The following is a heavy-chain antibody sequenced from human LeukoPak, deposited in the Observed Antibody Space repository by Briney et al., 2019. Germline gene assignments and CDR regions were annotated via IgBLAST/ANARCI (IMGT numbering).Heavy chain of an antibody. D-gene: IGHD6-19*01. V-gene: IGHV3-30*02. CDR1: GFTFSSYG. CDR2: IRYDGSNK. Sequence: PGGSLRLSCAASGFTFSSYGMHWVRQAPGKGLEWVAFIRYDGSNKYYADSVKGRFTISRDNSKNTLYLQMNTLRAEDTAVYYCARDHSSGRPAFDYWGQGTLVTVSS. CDR3: ARDHSSGRPAFDY. J-gene: IGHJ4*02.